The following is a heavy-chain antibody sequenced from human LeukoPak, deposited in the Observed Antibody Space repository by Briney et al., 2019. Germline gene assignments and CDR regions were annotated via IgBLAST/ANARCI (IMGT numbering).Heavy chain of an antibody. J-gene: IGHJ4*02. CDR3: ARRSQTTVIDY. CDR2: IYYSGST. CDR1: GGSISSGSYY. Sequence: PSETLSLTCTVSGGSISSGSYYWSWIRQPAGKGLEWIGYIYYSGSTNYNPSLKSRVTISVDTSKNQFSLKLSSVTAADTAVYYCARRSQTTVIDYWGQGTLVTVSS. V-gene: IGHV4-61*10. D-gene: IGHD4-17*01.